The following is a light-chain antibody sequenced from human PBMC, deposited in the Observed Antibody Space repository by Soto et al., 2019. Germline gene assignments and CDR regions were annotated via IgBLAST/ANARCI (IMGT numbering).Light chain of an antibody. V-gene: IGKV3-15*01. Sequence: EIVLTQSPATLSVSPGEGATHSCRASQGVGITLAWYQQKPGQTPRLLIYGASTRATGVPARFSGSGSGTDFILTINSLQSEDFAVYYCQHYADWPLTFGGGTKIESK. CDR1: QGVGIT. J-gene: IGKJ4*01. CDR3: QHYADWPLT. CDR2: GAS.